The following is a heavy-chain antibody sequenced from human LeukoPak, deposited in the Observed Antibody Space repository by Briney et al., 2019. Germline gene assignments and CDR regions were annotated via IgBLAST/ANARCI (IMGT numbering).Heavy chain of an antibody. CDR3: ARVLEAYCGGDCRWSYYYGMDV. CDR1: GFTFGSYS. Sequence: GGSLRLSCAASGFTFGSYSMNWVRQAPGKGLEWVSSISSSSSYIYYADSVKGRFTISRDNAKNSLYLQMNSLRAEDTAVYYCARVLEAYCGGDCRWSYYYGMDVWGQRTTVTVSS. D-gene: IGHD2-21*02. CDR2: ISSSSSYI. V-gene: IGHV3-21*01. J-gene: IGHJ6*02.